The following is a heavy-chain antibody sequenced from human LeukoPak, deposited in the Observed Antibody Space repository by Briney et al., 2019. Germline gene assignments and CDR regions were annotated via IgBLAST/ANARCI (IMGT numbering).Heavy chain of an antibody. V-gene: IGHV3-33*08. D-gene: IGHD4-17*01. CDR3: ARTYRPYGDYVLGVDY. J-gene: IGHJ4*02. Sequence: GGSLRLSCAASGFTFSSYAMSWVRQAPGKGLEWVAVIWYDGSNKYYADSVKGRFTISRDNSKNTLYLQMNSLRAEDTAVYYCARTYRPYGDYVLGVDYWGQGTLVTVSS. CDR2: IWYDGSNK. CDR1: GFTFSSYA.